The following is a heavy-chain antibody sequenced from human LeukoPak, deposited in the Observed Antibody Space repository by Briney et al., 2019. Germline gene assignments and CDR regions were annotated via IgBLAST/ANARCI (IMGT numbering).Heavy chain of an antibody. CDR1: GYSISSGYY. J-gene: IGHJ4*02. Sequence: SETLSLTCAVSGYSISSGYYWGWIRQPPGKGLERIGSIYHSGSTYYNPSLKSRVTISVDMSKNQFSLKLSSVTAADTAVYYCARGRITMVRGVMGQYYFDYWGQGTLVTVSS. CDR2: IYHSGST. CDR3: ARGRITMVRGVMGQYYFDY. V-gene: IGHV4-38-2*01. D-gene: IGHD3-10*01.